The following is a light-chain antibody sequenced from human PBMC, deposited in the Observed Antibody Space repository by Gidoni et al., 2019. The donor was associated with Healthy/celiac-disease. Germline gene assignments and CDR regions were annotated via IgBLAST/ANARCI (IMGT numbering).Light chain of an antibody. CDR2: DAS. V-gene: IGKV3-11*01. CDR1: QSVSSY. J-gene: IGKJ3*01. Sequence: ELVLTQPPATLSVSPGERATLSCRASQSVSSYLAWYQQKPGQAPRLLIYDASNRATGIPARFSGSGSGTDFTLTISSLEPEDFAVYYCQQRSNWPLTFGPGTKVDIK. CDR3: QQRSNWPLT.